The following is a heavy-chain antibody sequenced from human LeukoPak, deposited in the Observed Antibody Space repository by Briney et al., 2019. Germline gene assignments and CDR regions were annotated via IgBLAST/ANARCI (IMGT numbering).Heavy chain of an antibody. CDR2: IRQDGGEI. CDR3: ARDKIVGATNFDS. CDR1: GFTFSSYW. D-gene: IGHD1-26*01. J-gene: IGHJ4*02. Sequence: RGSLRLSCAASGFTFSSYWMAWVRQAPEKGLELVANIRQDGGEIYYVDSVKGRFIISRDNAKNSLYLEMNSLRDEDTAVYYCARDKIVGATNFDSWGQGTLVTVSS. V-gene: IGHV3-7*01.